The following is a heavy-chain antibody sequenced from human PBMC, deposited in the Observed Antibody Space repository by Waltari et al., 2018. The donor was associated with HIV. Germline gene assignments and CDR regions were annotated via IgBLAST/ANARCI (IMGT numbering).Heavy chain of an antibody. CDR1: GVRLRVYV. CDR3: ARDSQAANDSLDC. CDR2: IWPDGSIT. J-gene: IGHJ4*02. D-gene: IGHD3-16*01. Sequence: VQLVASGGGVVQSGRSVRLPCAASGVRLRVYVMHWVRQAPGKGLEWVASIWPDGSITDYLDSVKGRFTISRDNSKKTLYLEMNSLRAEDTALYFCARDSQAANDSLDCWGQGTLVTVSS. V-gene: IGHV3-33*01.